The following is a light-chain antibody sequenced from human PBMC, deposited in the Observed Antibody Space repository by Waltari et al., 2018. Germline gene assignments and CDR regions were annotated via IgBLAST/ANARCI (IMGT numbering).Light chain of an antibody. Sequence: QSALTQPRSVSGSPGQSVTISCTGTSRDVGNYNYVSWYQQYPGKAPKPMMADVYKRPSGVPDRFSGSKSGNTASLTISVLQTEDEADYYCCSYAGTYRWVFGGGTKLTVL. CDR1: SRDVGNYNY. J-gene: IGLJ3*02. CDR3: CSYAGTYRWV. V-gene: IGLV2-11*01. CDR2: DVY.